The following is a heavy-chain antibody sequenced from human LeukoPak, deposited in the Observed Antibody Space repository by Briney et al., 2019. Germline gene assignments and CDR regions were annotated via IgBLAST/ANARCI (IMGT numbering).Heavy chain of an antibody. Sequence: SETLSLTCTVSGGSISSGSYYWSWIRQPAGKGLEWIGRIYTSGSTNYNPSLKSRVTISVDTSKNQFSLKLSSVTAADTAVYYCAREVAYCSSTSCYREYYYYYYYMDVWGKGTTVTVSS. CDR2: IYTSGST. CDR1: GGSISSGSYY. V-gene: IGHV4-61*02. J-gene: IGHJ6*03. D-gene: IGHD2-2*01. CDR3: AREVAYCSSTSCYREYYYYYYYMDV.